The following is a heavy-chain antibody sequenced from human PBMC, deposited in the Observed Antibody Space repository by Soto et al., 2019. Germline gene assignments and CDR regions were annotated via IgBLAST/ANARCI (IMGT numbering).Heavy chain of an antibody. V-gene: IGHV5-51*01. CDR2: IYPGDSDT. CDR1: GYSFTSYW. Sequence: GESLKISGKGSGYSFTSYWIGWVRQMPGKGLEWMGIIYPGDSDTRYSPSFQGQVTISADKSISTAYLQWSSLKASDTAMYYCARFISFNPEYYYYYGMDVWGQGTTVTVSS. J-gene: IGHJ6*02. CDR3: ARFISFNPEYYYYYGMDV. D-gene: IGHD3-16*01.